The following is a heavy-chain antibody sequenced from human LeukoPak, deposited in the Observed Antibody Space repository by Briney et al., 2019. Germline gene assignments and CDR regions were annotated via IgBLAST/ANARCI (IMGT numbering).Heavy chain of an antibody. Sequence: PSETLSLTCIVSGGSISSYYRTWIRQSAGKGLEWIGRIYSSGSTNYKASLKSRVTMSVDTSKNQFSLNLTSVTAADTAVYYCARGSVGTSIYYMDVWGRGTTVTVSS. V-gene: IGHV4-4*07. CDR3: ARGSVGTSIYYMDV. J-gene: IGHJ6*03. CDR2: IYSSGST. CDR1: GGSISSYY. D-gene: IGHD2-2*01.